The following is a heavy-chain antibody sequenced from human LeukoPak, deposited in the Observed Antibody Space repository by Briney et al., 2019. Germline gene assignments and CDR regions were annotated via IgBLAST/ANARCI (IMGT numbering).Heavy chain of an antibody. V-gene: IGHV1-2*04. CDR1: GYTFTGYY. CDR2: INPNSGGT. J-gene: IGHJ6*02. CDR3: ARGGGSSSWYYYYYGMDV. Sequence: ASVKISCKASGYTFTGYYMHWVRQAPGQGLEWMGWINPNSGGTNYAQKFQGWVTMTRDTSISTAYMELSRLRSEDTAVYYCARGGGSSSWYYYYYGMDVWGQGTTVTVSS. D-gene: IGHD6-13*01.